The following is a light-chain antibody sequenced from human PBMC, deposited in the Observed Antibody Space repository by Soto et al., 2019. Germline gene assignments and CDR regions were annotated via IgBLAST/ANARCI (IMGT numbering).Light chain of an antibody. Sequence: EIVMTQSPATLSVSPGERATLSFRASQSVGSNLAWYQQKPGQAPRLLIYGASTRATGIAARFSGSGSGTDFTLTISRLEPEDFATYYCQQYYSYPYTFGQGTKVDNK. CDR1: QSVGSN. J-gene: IGKJ2*01. CDR3: QQYYSYPYT. CDR2: GAS. V-gene: IGKV3-15*01.